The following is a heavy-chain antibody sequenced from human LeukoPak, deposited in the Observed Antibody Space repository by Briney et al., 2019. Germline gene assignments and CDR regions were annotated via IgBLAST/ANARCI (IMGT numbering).Heavy chain of an antibody. D-gene: IGHD3-10*01. CDR2: ISPRGDIT. CDR3: AKDDAWLQFGE. Sequence: PGGSLRLSCAASGFTFDDYAMHWVRQAPGKGLEWVSGISPRGDITYYADSVKGRFTVSRDNFKNTLYLEVISLTAEDTAVYYCAKDDAWLQFGEWSQGTLVTVSS. CDR1: GFTFDDYA. J-gene: IGHJ4*02. V-gene: IGHV3-23*01.